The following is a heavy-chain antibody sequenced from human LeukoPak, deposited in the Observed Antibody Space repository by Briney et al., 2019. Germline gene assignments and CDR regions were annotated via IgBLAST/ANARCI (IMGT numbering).Heavy chain of an antibody. J-gene: IGHJ4*02. CDR3: AREGGTRIFFDY. D-gene: IGHD2-15*01. V-gene: IGHV4-34*01. Sequence: SETLSLTCAVYGGSFSGYYWSWIRQPPGRGLEWIGEINHSGSTNYNPSLKSRVTISVDTSKNQFSLKLSSVTAADTAVYYCAREGGTRIFFDYWGQGTLVTVSS. CDR1: GGSFSGYY. CDR2: INHSGST.